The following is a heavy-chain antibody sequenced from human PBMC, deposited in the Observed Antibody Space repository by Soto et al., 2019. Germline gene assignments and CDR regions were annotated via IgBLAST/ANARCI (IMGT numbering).Heavy chain of an antibody. CDR2: ISSSSSYI. CDR3: ARECEYYDSSGYYYSTTPCDY. Sequence: PGGSLRLSCAASGFTFSSYSMNWVRQAPGKGLEWVSSISSSSSYIYYADSVKGRFTISRDNAKNSLYLQMNSLRAEDTAVYYCARECEYYDSSGYYYSTTPCDYWGQGTLVTVSS. CDR1: GFTFSSYS. J-gene: IGHJ4*02. V-gene: IGHV3-21*01. D-gene: IGHD3-22*01.